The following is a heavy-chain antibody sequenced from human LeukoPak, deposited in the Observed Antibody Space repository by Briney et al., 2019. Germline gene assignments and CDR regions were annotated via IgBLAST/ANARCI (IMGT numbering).Heavy chain of an antibody. CDR1: GFTFSNYA. Sequence: GSLSLSCAASGFTFSNYAMSWVRQAPGKGLEWVSAIRGGGGSTYYADSVKGRFTISRDNSKNTLYLQMNSLRAEDTAVYYCAKGGEQVSHFDYWGQGTLVTVSS. J-gene: IGHJ4*02. V-gene: IGHV3-23*01. CDR2: IRGGGGST. D-gene: IGHD3-16*01. CDR3: AKGGEQVSHFDY.